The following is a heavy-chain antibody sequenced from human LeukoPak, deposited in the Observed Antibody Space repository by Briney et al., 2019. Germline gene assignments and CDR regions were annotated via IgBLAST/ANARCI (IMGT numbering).Heavy chain of an antibody. CDR2: IYYSGST. J-gene: IGHJ4*02. CDR3: ARVSSSSWVFDY. V-gene: IGHV4-59*01. D-gene: IGHD6-6*01. Sequence: SETLSLTCTVSGGSISSYYWNWIRQPPGKGLEWIGYIYYSGSTNYNPSLKSRVTVSVDTSKNQFSLKLSSVTAADTAVYYCARVSSSSWVFDYWGQRTLVTVSS. CDR1: GGSISSYY.